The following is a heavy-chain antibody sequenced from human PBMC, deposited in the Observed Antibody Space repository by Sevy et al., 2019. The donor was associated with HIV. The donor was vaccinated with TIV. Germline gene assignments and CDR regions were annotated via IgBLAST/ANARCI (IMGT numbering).Heavy chain of an antibody. CDR2: IKEDGSDK. Sequence: GGSLRLSCAASGLTSSNSWMGWVRQAPGKGLEWVATIKEDGSDKYYVDSVKGRFIVSRDNTKNSVFLQMNSLRDEDTAVYYCVKGRGGYWGQGALVTVSS. CDR3: VKGRGGY. V-gene: IGHV3-7*01. D-gene: IGHD3-16*01. CDR1: GLTSSNSW. J-gene: IGHJ4*02.